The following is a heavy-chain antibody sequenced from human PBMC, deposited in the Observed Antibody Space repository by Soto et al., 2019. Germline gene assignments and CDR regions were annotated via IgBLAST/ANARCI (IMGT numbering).Heavy chain of an antibody. CDR2: IYHSGST. CDR1: SGSISSSNW. Sequence: QVQLQESGPGLVKPSGTLSLTCAVSSGSISSSNWWSWVRQPPGKGLEWIGEIYHSGSTNYNPSLKSRVTISVGKSKNQFSLKLSSVTAADTAVYYCAARGLNSDFIAETFDYWGQGTLVTVSS. D-gene: IGHD3-16*02. J-gene: IGHJ4*02. V-gene: IGHV4-4*02. CDR3: AARGLNSDFIAETFDY.